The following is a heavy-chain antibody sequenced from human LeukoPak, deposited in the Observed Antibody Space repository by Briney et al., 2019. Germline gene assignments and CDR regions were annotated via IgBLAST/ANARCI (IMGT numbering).Heavy chain of an antibody. CDR1: GYTFTSYG. CDR2: ISAYNGNT. D-gene: IGHD1-26*01. J-gene: IGHJ4*02. CDR3: ARGSVGAGPGPPVFDY. V-gene: IGHV1-18*01. Sequence: GASVKVSCKASGYTFTSYGISWVRQAPGQGLERMGWISAYNGNTKYAQKLQGRDTINTETTKRTDYMEKRGVRSDDTAVYYCARGSVGAGPGPPVFDYWGQGTLVTVSS.